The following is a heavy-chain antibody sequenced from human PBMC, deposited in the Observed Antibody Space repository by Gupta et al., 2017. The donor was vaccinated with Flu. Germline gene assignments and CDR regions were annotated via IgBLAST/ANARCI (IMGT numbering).Heavy chain of an antibody. CDR2: ISYDGSNK. D-gene: IGHD1-7*01. V-gene: IGHV3-30*18. Sequence: QAPGKGLEWVAVISYDGSNKYYADSVKGRFTISRDNSKNTLYLQMNSLRAEDTAVYYCAKAQHNWNYPDHEMGGDLDYWGQGTLVTVSS. J-gene: IGHJ4*02. CDR3: AKAQHNWNYPDHEMGGDLDY.